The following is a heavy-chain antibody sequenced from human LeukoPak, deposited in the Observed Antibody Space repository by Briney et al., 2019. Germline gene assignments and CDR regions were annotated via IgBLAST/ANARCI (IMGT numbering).Heavy chain of an antibody. CDR1: GFTFSSYG. CDR3: AKDQAEGYYDSSGPVDY. CDR2: IWYDGSNK. D-gene: IGHD3-22*01. V-gene: IGHV3-30*02. J-gene: IGHJ4*02. Sequence: GGSLRLSCAASGFTFSSYGMHWVRQAPGKGLEWVAFIWYDGSNKYNADSVKGRFTISRDNSKNTLYLQMNSLRAEDTAVYYCAKDQAEGYYDSSGPVDYWGQGTLVTVSS.